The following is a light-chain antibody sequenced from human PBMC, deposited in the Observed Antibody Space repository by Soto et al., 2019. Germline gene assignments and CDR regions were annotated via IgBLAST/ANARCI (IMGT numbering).Light chain of an antibody. Sequence: EIVLTQSPGTLSLSPGERATLFCRASQTVDSNYLAWYHQKPGQPPRLLIYAASSRATGIPDRFSGTGSATHFSLTISMLEPGDFAVYYCQHYDTSSYPFGQGTRLEI. CDR2: AAS. CDR1: QTVDSNY. V-gene: IGKV3-20*01. CDR3: QHYDTSSYP. J-gene: IGKJ2*01.